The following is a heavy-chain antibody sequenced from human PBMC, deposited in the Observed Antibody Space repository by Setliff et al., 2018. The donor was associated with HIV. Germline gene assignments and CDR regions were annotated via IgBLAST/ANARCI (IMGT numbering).Heavy chain of an antibody. D-gene: IGHD1-26*01. V-gene: IGHV4-4*07. CDR1: GDSVSNYY. Sequence: PSETLSLTCSVSGDSVSNYYWSWIRQPAGKGLEYIGRIYANGYANYNPSLKSRVTISVDTSKNRFSLKLSSVTAADTAVYYCARHEWAVGALYYFDYWGQGTLVTVSS. CDR2: IYANGYA. CDR3: ARHEWAVGALYYFDY. J-gene: IGHJ4*02.